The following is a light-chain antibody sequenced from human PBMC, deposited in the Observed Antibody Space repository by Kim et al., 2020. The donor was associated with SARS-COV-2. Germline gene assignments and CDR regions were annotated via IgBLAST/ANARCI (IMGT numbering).Light chain of an antibody. J-gene: IGLJ2*01. CDR1: ALPKQY. Sequence: SYELTQPPSVSVSPGQTARITCSGDALPKQYAYWYQQKPGQAPVLVIYKDSERPSGIPERFSGSSSGTTVTLTISGVQAEDEADYYCQSADSSEGVFGGGTQLTVL. CDR2: KDS. V-gene: IGLV3-25*03. CDR3: QSADSSEGV.